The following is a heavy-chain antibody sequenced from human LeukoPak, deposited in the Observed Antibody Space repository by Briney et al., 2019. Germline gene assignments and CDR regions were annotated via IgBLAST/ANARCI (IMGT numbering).Heavy chain of an antibody. V-gene: IGHV3-23*01. Sequence: PSETLSLTCAVYGGSFSGYYWSWVRQAPGKGLEWVSAISGSGGSTYYADSVKGRFTISRDNSKNTLYLQMNSLRAEDTAVYYCAKDDGPLPWGQGTLVTVSS. CDR1: GGSFSGYY. CDR2: ISGSGGST. J-gene: IGHJ5*02. D-gene: IGHD1-14*01. CDR3: AKDDGPLP.